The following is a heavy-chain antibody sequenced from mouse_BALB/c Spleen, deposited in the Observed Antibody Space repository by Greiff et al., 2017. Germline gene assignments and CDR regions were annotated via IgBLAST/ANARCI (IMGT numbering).Heavy chain of an antibody. CDR2: IWAGGST. V-gene: IGHV2-9*02. CDR3: ARAYYGNYDYYYAMDY. J-gene: IGHJ4*01. D-gene: IGHD2-10*01. Sequence: VQLVESGPGLVAPSQSLSITCTVSGFSLTSYGVHWVRQPPGKGLEWLGVIWAGGSTNYNSALMSRLSISKDNSKSQVFLKMNSLQTDDTAMYYCARAYYGNYDYYYAMDYWGQGTSVTVSS. CDR1: GFSLTSYG.